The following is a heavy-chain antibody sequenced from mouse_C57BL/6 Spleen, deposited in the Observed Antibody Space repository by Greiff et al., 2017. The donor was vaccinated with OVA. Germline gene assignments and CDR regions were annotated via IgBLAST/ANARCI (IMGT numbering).Heavy chain of an antibody. D-gene: IGHD2-5*01. CDR2: ISSGSSTI. CDR3: ASTPYSNSYYFDY. V-gene: IGHV5-17*01. CDR1: GFTFSDYG. Sequence: EVMLVESGGGLVKPGGSLKLSCAASGFTFSDYGMHWVRQAPEKGLEWVAYISSGSSTIYYADTVKGRFTISRDNAKNTLFLQMTSLRSEDTAMYYCASTPYSNSYYFDYWGQGTTLTVSS. J-gene: IGHJ2*01.